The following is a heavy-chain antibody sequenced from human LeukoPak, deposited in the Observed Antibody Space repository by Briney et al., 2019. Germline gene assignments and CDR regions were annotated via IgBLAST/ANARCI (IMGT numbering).Heavy chain of an antibody. J-gene: IGHJ5*02. V-gene: IGHV4-59*01. CDR3: ARVSGPFSYGNWFDA. CDR1: GGSISSYY. Sequence: SETLSLTCTVSGGSISSYYWSWIRQPPGKGLEWIGYIYYSGSTNYNPSLKSRVTISVDTSKNQFSLKLSSVTAADTAVYYCARVSGPFSYGNWFDAGGQGTLVTVSS. CDR2: IYYSGST. D-gene: IGHD5-18*01.